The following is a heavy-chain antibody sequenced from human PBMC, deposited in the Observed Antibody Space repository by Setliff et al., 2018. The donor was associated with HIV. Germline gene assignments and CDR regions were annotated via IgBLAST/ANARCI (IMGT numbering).Heavy chain of an antibody. CDR3: ARGVDGSYRKFFDN. CDR2: IMPIFGTA. V-gene: IGHV1-69*13. Sequence: SVKVSCKASGGSFSSYGLSWVRQAPGQGLEWMGGIMPIFGTANYAQKFQGRVTIIADASTNTVNMELSSLRSVDTAVYYCARGVDGSYRKFFDNWGQGTLVTVSS. CDR1: GGSFSSYG. D-gene: IGHD1-26*01. J-gene: IGHJ4*02.